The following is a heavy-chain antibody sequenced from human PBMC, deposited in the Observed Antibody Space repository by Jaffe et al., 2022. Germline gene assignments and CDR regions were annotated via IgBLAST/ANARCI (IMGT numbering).Heavy chain of an antibody. V-gene: IGHV4-38-2*02. CDR3: AREGPIFDWLLLYYFDY. Sequence: QVQLQESGPGLVKPSETLSLTCAVSGYSISSGYYWGWIRQPPGKGLEWIGSIYHSGSTYYNPSLKSRVTISVDTSKNQFSLKLSSVTAADTAVYYCAREGPIFDWLLLYYFDYWGQGTLVTVSS. CDR1: GYSISSGYY. D-gene: IGHD3-9*01. J-gene: IGHJ4*02. CDR2: IYHSGST.